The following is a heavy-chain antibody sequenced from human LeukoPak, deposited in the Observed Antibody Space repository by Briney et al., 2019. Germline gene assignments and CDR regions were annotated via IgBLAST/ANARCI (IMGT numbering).Heavy chain of an antibody. D-gene: IGHD6-6*01. CDR2: IYTSGST. V-gene: IGHV4-4*07. CDR1: GGSISSYY. Sequence: SETLSLTCTVSGGSISSYYWSWIRQPAGKGLEWIGRIYTSGSTNYNPSLKSRVTMSVDTSKNQFSLKLSSVTAADTAVYYCASHRPSIAARPFEDYWGQGTLVTVSS. J-gene: IGHJ4*02. CDR3: ASHRPSIAARPFEDY.